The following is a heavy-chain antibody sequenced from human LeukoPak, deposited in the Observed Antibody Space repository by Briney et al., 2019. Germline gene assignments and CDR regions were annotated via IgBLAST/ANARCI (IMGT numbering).Heavy chain of an antibody. D-gene: IGHD3-3*01. CDR1: GYPISSGYY. Sequence: SETLSLTCAVSGYPISSGYYWGWIRQPPGKGLEWIGSMYHSGITYYNPSLKSRVTISVDTSKNQVSLRLTSVTAADTAVYYCAKESNYEIYCDFWSGYYSDVWGKGTTVIVSS. V-gene: IGHV4-38-2*02. J-gene: IGHJ6*04. CDR3: AKESNYEIYCDFWSGYYSDV. CDR2: MYHSGIT.